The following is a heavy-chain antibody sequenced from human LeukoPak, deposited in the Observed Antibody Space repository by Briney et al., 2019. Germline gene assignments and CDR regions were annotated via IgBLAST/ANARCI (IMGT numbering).Heavy chain of an antibody. J-gene: IGHJ3*02. CDR2: INHSGST. CDR3: ARGLPTVVVTYDAFDI. V-gene: IGHV4-34*01. CDR1: GGSFSGYY. Sequence: SETLSLTCAVYGGSFSGYYWSWIRQPPGKGLEWIGEINHSGSTNYNPSLKSRVSISVDTSKNQFSLKLSSVTAADTAVYYCARGLPTVVVTYDAFDIWGQGTMVTVSS. D-gene: IGHD3-22*01.